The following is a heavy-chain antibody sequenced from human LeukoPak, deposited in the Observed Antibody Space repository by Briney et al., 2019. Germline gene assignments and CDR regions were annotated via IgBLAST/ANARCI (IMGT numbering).Heavy chain of an antibody. J-gene: IGHJ3*02. V-gene: IGHV4-34*01. CDR2: INHSGST. CDR1: GGSISSYY. Sequence: SETLSLTCTVSGGSISSYYWSWIRQPPGKGLEWIGEINHSGSTNYNPSLKSRVTISVDTSKNQFSLKLSSVTAADTAVYYCAREQQLVIDAFDIWGQGTMVTVSS. CDR3: AREQQLVIDAFDI. D-gene: IGHD6-13*01.